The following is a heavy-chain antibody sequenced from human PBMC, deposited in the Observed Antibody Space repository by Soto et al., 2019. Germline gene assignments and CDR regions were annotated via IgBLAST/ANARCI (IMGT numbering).Heavy chain of an antibody. D-gene: IGHD5-12*01. Sequence: SETLSLTCTVSGGSISSYYWSWIRQPPGKGLEWIVYIYYSGITNYNPSLKSRVTISVDTSKNKFSLKLSSVTAADTAVYHCARVDGYNCVDYWGQGTLVTVSS. CDR3: ARVDGYNCVDY. V-gene: IGHV4-59*01. J-gene: IGHJ4*02. CDR1: GGSISSYY. CDR2: IYYSGIT.